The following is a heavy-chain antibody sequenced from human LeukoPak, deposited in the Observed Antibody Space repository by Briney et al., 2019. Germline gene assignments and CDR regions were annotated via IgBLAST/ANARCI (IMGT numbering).Heavy chain of an antibody. CDR2: INPNSGGT. CDR3: ARTKSEYYDILTGYYFDLAFDI. V-gene: IGHV1-2*02. CDR1: GYTFTDYY. J-gene: IGHJ3*02. Sequence: ASVKVSCKASGYTFTDYYMHWVRQAPGQGLEWMGWINPNSGGTNYAQKFQGRVTITTDESTSTAYMELSSLRSEDTAVYYCARTKSEYYDILTGYYFDLAFDIWGQGTMVTVSS. D-gene: IGHD3-9*01.